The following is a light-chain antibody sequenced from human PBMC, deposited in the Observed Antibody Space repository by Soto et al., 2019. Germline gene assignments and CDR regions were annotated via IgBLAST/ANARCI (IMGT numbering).Light chain of an antibody. CDR3: QQYNQWPT. CDR2: AAS. J-gene: IGKJ1*01. Sequence: ERVITQSPATLSVSPGERVTLSCRASQSVSSDLAWYQQKPGQAPRLLIYAASIRATGIPARFSGSGSGTEFTLTIRXLQSEDFAVYYCQQYNQWPTFGQGTKVDIK. CDR1: QSVSSD. V-gene: IGKV3-15*01.